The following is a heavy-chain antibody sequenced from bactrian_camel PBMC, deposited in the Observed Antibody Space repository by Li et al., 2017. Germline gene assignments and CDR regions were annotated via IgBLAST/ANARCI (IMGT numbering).Heavy chain of an antibody. CDR1: GFTFDNAC. V-gene: IGHV3S26*01. CDR3: ATYWDGYGYFGA. J-gene: IGHJ6*01. Sequence: VQLVESGGGSVQAGGSLRLSCEVSGFTFDNACMAWFRRAAGKEREGVAAIDSDGATNYADSMKGRFTISRDNAKNTLYLQLNSLKLEDTAMYYCATYWDGYGYFGAWGQGTQVTVS. CDR2: IDSDGAT. D-gene: IGHD5*01.